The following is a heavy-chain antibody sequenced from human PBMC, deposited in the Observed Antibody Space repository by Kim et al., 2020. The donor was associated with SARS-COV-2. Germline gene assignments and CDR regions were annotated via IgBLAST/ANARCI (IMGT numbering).Heavy chain of an antibody. D-gene: IGHD3-22*01. J-gene: IGHJ3*02. CDR3: ARRGDYYDSSGYYYDAFDI. Sequence: ASVKVSCKASGYTFTSYAMNWVRQAPGQGLEWMGWINTNTGNPTYAKGFTGRFVFSLDTSVSTAYLQISSLKAEDTAVYYCARRGDYYDSSGYYYDAFDIWGQGTMVTVSS. V-gene: IGHV7-4-1*02. CDR2: INTNTGNP. CDR1: GYTFTSYA.